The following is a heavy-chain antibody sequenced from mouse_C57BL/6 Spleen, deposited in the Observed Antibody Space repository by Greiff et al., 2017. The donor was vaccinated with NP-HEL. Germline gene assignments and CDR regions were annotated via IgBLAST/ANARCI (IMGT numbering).Heavy chain of an antibody. V-gene: IGHV2-2*01. CDR2: IWSGGST. Sequence: VQLQQSGPGLVQPSQSLSITCTVSGFSLTSYGVHWVRQSPGKGLEWLGVIWSGGSTDYNAAFITRLSISKDNSKSQVFFKMNSLQADDTAIYYCARVYDGYYLDAMDYWGQGTSVTVSS. CDR1: GFSLTSYG. J-gene: IGHJ4*01. CDR3: ARVYDGYYLDAMDY. D-gene: IGHD2-3*01.